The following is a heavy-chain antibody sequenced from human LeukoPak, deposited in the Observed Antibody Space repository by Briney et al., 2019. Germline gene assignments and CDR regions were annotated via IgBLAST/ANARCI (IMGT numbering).Heavy chain of an antibody. V-gene: IGHV1-2*02. J-gene: IGHJ4*02. Sequence: ASVKVSCKASGYTFTCYYMHWVRQAPGQGLEWMGWINPNSGGTNYAQKLQGRVTMTRDTSISTAYMELSRLRSGGTGVYYCARERVFGWPGRVDYWGQGTLVTVSS. CDR1: GYTFTCYY. D-gene: IGHD6-19*01. CDR3: ARERVFGWPGRVDY. CDR2: INPNSGGT.